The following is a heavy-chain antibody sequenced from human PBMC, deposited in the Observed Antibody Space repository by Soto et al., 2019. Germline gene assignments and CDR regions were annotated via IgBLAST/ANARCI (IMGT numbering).Heavy chain of an antibody. V-gene: IGHV3-23*01. CDR1: GFTFSNYA. J-gene: IGHJ3*01. D-gene: IGHD1-1*01. CDR2: ISASGGAT. CDR3: AKDPNGDDVGGFDF. Sequence: EVQLSESGGGLVQPGGSLRLSCAGSGFTFSNYAMSWVRQAPGKGLEWVSGISASGGATYYADSVKGRFTNSRDNSKNTHVLYTNSLRAENTSVYYCAKDPNGDDVGGFDFCGQGSTVTVSS.